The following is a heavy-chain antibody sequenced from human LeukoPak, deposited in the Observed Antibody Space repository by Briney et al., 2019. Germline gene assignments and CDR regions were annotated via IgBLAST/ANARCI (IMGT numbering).Heavy chain of an antibody. D-gene: IGHD6-19*01. V-gene: IGHV1-2*06. CDR1: GYTFTGYY. CDR2: INPNSGGT. J-gene: IGHJ4*02. Sequence: GASVKVSCKASGYTFTGYYMHWVRQAPGQGLEWMGRINPNSGGTNYAQKFQGGVTMTRDTSISTAHMELSRLRSDDTAVYYCARADKSSGWYYFDYWGQGTLVTVSS. CDR3: ARADKSSGWYYFDY.